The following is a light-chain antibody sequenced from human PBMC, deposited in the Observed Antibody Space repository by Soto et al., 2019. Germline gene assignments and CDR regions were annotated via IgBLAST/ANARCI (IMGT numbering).Light chain of an antibody. CDR1: QSLSSS. Sequence: EIVLTQSPGTLSLSPGERATLSCRASQSLSSSQLAWYQQKPGQAPRLLIYDASTRATGIPVRFSGSGSGTEFTLTISSLQSEDFGVYYCQQNKYWPGTFGQGTKVDI. CDR3: QQNKYWPGT. V-gene: IGKV3-15*01. J-gene: IGKJ1*01. CDR2: DAS.